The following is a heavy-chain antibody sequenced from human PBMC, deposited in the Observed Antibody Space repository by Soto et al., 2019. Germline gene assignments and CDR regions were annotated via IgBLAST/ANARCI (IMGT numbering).Heavy chain of an antibody. CDR3: IPDTVTTGRDYYYYYGMDV. Sequence: QVQLVESGGGVVQPGRSLRLSCAASGFTFSSYAMHWVRQAPGKGLEWVAVISYDGSNKYYADSVKGRFTISRDNSKNTLYLKMNSLRAEDTAAYYCIPDTVTTGRDYYYYYGMDVWGQGTTVTVSS. CDR1: GFTFSSYA. V-gene: IGHV3-30-3*01. D-gene: IGHD4-4*01. CDR2: ISYDGSNK. J-gene: IGHJ6*02.